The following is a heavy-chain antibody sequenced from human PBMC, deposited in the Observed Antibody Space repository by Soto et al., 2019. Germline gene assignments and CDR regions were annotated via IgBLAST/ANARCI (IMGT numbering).Heavy chain of an antibody. CDR3: ARGITVPNFDY. CDR1: GGSISSYY. J-gene: IGHJ4*02. Sequence: QVQLQESGPGLVKPSENLSLTCTVSGGSISSYYWSWIRQPPGKGLEWIGYIYYSGITNYNPSLTSRVTISVDTSKSQFSRKLSSVTAADTAVYYWARGITVPNFDYWCQGTLVTVSS. D-gene: IGHD4-17*01. CDR2: IYYSGIT. V-gene: IGHV4-59*01.